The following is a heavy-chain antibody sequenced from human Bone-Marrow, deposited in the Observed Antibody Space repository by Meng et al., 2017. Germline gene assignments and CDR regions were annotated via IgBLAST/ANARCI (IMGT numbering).Heavy chain of an antibody. CDR1: GFTFSSYS. V-gene: IGHV3-21*01. CDR3: ASDKWLGGSYYAYY. CDR2: ISSSSSYI. D-gene: IGHD1-26*01. J-gene: IGHJ4*02. Sequence: GESLKISCAASGFTFSSYSMNWVRQAPGKGLEWVSSISSSSSYIYYADSVKGRFTISRDNAKNSLYLQMNSLRAEDTAVYYCASDKWLGGSYYAYYWGQGTLVTVSS.